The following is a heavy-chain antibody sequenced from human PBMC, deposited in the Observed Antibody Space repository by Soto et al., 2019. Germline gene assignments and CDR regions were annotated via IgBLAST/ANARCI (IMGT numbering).Heavy chain of an antibody. D-gene: IGHD6-13*01. CDR2: IYYSGTT. CDR1: GGSISSYY. J-gene: IGHJ4*02. Sequence: SETLSLTCTVSGGSISSYYWSWIRQPPGKGLEWIGYIYYSGTTNSNPSLKSRVTLSVDTSKNQFSLRLTSVTAMDTAVYYCARFGGVPSSSPGVVYWGQGILVTVSS. CDR3: ARFGGVPSSSPGVVY. V-gene: IGHV4-59*12.